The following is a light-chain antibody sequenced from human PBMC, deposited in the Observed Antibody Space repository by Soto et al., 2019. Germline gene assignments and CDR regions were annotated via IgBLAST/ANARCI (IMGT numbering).Light chain of an antibody. CDR2: DAS. V-gene: IGKV3-15*01. Sequence: EIVSAQFPTTLSLPPGQSATLSCRASQSVSIYLAWYQQKPGQAPRLLIYDASTRATGIPARFSGSGSGTRFTLTITSLQSEDFAVYYCQHYNNWPINFGQGTRLEI. CDR1: QSVSIY. J-gene: IGKJ5*01. CDR3: QHYNNWPIN.